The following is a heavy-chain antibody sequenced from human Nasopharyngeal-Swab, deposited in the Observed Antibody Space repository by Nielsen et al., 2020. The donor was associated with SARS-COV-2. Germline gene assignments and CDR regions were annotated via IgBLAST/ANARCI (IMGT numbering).Heavy chain of an antibody. V-gene: IGHV1-46*01. CDR1: GYTLTNYY. D-gene: IGHD4-17*01. CDR2: INPSGGST. Sequence: ASVKVSCKASGYTLTNYYMHWVRQAPGQGLEWMGIINPSGGSTNYAQGFQGRVTMTRDTSTNSVYMELSILRSEDTAMYYCARSIIGLRDYGDYSVEFRTISHFDYWGQGTLVTVSS. J-gene: IGHJ4*02. CDR3: ARSIIGLRDYGDYSVEFRTISHFDY.